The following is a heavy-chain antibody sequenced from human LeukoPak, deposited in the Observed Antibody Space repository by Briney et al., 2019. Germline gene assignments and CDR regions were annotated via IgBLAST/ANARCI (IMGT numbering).Heavy chain of an antibody. D-gene: IGHD6-13*01. CDR2: IYSDGST. CDR1: GFTVSTNY. Sequence: GGSLRLSCAVSGFTVSTNYMSWVRQAPGNGLEWVSVIYSDGSTYCADSVKGRFTISRDNSKNTLVLQMNSLRAEDTAMYYCARLAADGTWVFDSWGQGTLVTVSS. J-gene: IGHJ4*02. CDR3: ARLAADGTWVFDS. V-gene: IGHV3-66*01.